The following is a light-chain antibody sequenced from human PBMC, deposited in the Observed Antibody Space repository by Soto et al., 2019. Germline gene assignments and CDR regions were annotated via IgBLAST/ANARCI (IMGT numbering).Light chain of an antibody. J-gene: IGKJ4*01. CDR2: DAS. CDR1: QSVSSY. V-gene: IGKV3-11*01. CDR3: QQRSNWQLT. Sequence: EIVLTQSPATLSSSPGEIATLSCRASQSVSSYLAWYQQKPGQAPRLLIYDASNMATGIPARFSGSGSGTDFTLTISSLVPEDFAVYYCQQRSNWQLTCGGGTKVESK.